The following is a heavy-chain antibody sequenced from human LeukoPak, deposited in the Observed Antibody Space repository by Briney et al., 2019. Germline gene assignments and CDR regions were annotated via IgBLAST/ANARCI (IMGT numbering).Heavy chain of an antibody. CDR1: GYTFTSYG. V-gene: IGHV1-18*01. J-gene: IGHJ4*02. CDR2: ISAYNGKT. D-gene: IGHD3-16*02. Sequence: ASVKVSCKASGYTFTSYGISWVRQAPGQGLEWMGWISAYNGKTNYAQKLQGRVTMTTDTSTSTAYMELRSLRSDDTAVYYCARGQVHDYVWGSYRYPFDYWGQGTLVTVSS. CDR3: ARGQVHDYVWGSYRYPFDY.